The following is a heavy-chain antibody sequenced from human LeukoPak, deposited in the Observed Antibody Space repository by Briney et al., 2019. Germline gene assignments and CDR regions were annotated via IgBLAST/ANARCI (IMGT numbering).Heavy chain of an antibody. CDR3: ARASSDDTAMATPFAY. CDR2: IVPIFGTP. J-gene: IGHJ4*02. CDR1: GGTFSNYA. V-gene: IGHV1-69*13. Sequence: GASVKVSCKASGGTFSNYAINWVRQAPGQGLEWMGGIVPIFGTPNYVQKSQGRVTITADESTSTAYMELSSLRSEDTAVYYCARASSDDTAMATPFAYWGQGTLVTVSS. D-gene: IGHD5-18*01.